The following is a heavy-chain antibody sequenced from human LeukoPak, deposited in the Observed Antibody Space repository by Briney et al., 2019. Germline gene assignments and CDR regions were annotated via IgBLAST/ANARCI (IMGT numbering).Heavy chain of an antibody. V-gene: IGHV3-23*01. CDR2: ISGSGGST. Sequence: GGSLRLSCAVSGFTFSSYAMSWVRQAPGKGLEWVLAISGSGGSTYYADSVKGRFTISRDNSKNTLYLQMNSLRAEDTAVYYCADGSGSYRGGADYWGQGTLVTVSS. J-gene: IGHJ4*02. D-gene: IGHD3-10*01. CDR3: ADGSGSYRGGADY. CDR1: GFTFSSYA.